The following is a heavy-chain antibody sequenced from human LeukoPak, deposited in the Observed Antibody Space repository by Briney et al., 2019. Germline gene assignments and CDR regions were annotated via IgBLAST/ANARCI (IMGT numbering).Heavy chain of an antibody. V-gene: IGHV3-23*01. J-gene: IGHJ4*02. CDR2: ISGSGDST. CDR1: GFTFSSYA. D-gene: IGHD3-22*01. Sequence: SGGSLRLSCAASGFTFSSYAMSWVRQAPGKGLEWVSAISGSGDSTYYGDSVKGRFTISRDNSKNTLYLQMNSLRAEDTAVYYCAKTGFGYYYDSSGSFDYWGQGTLVTVSS. CDR3: AKTGFGYYYDSSGSFDY.